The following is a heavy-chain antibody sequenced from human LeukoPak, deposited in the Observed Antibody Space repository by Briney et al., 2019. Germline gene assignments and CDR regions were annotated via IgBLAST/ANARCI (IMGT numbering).Heavy chain of an antibody. J-gene: IGHJ5*02. D-gene: IGHD2-2*01. CDR3: ARDDCPSTTCSAGP. V-gene: IGHV1-2*02. CDR1: GYAFTGYF. Sequence: ASVKVSCKASGYAFTGYFIHWVRQAPGQGLEWMGWINPNSGGTVYAQKFQGRVTMTRDTSISTAYMELSRLRSDDTAVYYCARDDCPSTTCSAGPWGQGTPVTVSS. CDR2: INPNSGGT.